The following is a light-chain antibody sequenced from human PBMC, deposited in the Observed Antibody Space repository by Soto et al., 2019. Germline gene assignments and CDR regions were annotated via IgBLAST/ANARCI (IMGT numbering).Light chain of an antibody. J-gene: IGKJ1*01. CDR1: QGIDSS. CDR3: QQYNSYSPKT. CDR2: AAS. Sequence: ILLTQSPSSLSASVGDRVTITCRASQGIDSSFAWYQQKPGKAPKLLIYAASSLQSGVPSRFSGSGSGTDFTLTISSLQPEDFATYYCQQYNSYSPKTFGQGTKVDIK. V-gene: IGKV1-9*01.